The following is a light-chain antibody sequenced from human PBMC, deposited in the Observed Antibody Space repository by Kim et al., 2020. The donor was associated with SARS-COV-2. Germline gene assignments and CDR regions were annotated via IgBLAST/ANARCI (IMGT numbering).Light chain of an antibody. CDR1: SGSIASNH. V-gene: IGLV6-57*03. J-gene: IGLJ3*02. Sequence: GKPVTISCTRRSGSIASNHVHWHLQRPGSAPSTVIYGDNQRPAGVPARFSGSIDGSSNAASLTISGLKTVDEADYFCQSYDSSNWVFGGGTQLTVL. CDR3: QSYDSSNWV. CDR2: GDN.